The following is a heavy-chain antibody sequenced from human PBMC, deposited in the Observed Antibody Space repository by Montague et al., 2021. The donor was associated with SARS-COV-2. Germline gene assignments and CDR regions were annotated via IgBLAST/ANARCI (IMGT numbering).Heavy chain of an antibody. D-gene: IGHD3-22*01. Sequence: TLSLTVPVSGGSISSSSYYWGWIRQPPGKGLEWIGSIYYSGSTYYNPSLKSRVTISVDTSKNQFSLKLSSVTAADTAVYYCARHGKTRIAMIVVVIGYFDYWGQGTLVTVSS. CDR2: IYYSGST. CDR3: ARHGKTRIAMIVVVIGYFDY. J-gene: IGHJ4*02. V-gene: IGHV4-39*01. CDR1: GGSISSSSYY.